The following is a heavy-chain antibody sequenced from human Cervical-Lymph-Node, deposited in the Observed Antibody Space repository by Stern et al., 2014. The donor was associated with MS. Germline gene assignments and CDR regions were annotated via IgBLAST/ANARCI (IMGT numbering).Heavy chain of an antibody. CDR3: ARERGYYESSGYYAMKDGY. CDR2: ISAYNGHT. J-gene: IGHJ4*02. CDR1: GYTFTSYG. V-gene: IGHV1-18*01. D-gene: IGHD3-22*01. Sequence: VHLVESGAEVKKPGASVKVSCKASGYTFTSYGISWVRQAPGQGLEYMGWISAYNGHTNYAQRFQGRVALTTDTSTTTAYMELRSLRSDDTAVYYCARERGYYESSGYYAMKDGYWGQGTPVTVSS.